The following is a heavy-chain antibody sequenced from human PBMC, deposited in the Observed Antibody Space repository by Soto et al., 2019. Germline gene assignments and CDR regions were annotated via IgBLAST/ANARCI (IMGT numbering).Heavy chain of an antibody. Sequence: SETLSLTCTVSGGSISSYYWSWIRQPPGKGLEWVGYFYYSGSTNYNPSLKSRVTISVDTSKNQFSLKLSSVTAADTAVYYCARTHIVVVTAIAAFDIWGQGTMVTVSS. D-gene: IGHD2-21*02. J-gene: IGHJ3*02. V-gene: IGHV4-59*01. CDR1: GGSISSYY. CDR2: FYYSGST. CDR3: ARTHIVVVTAIAAFDI.